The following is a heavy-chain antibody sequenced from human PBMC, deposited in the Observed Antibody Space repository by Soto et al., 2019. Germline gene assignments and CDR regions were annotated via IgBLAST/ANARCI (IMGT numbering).Heavy chain of an antibody. V-gene: IGHV3-49*03. CDR3: QYQLLPYYFGMDV. J-gene: IGHJ6*02. D-gene: IGHD2-2*01. CDR2: IRSKAYGGTT. Sequence: EVQLVESGGDLVQPGRSLRLSCIGSGFTFGDHAMSWFRQASGKGLEWVGFIRSKAYGGTTEYAAAVKGRCTISRDDSNSIAYLQMNSLKSEVTAVYYCQYQLLPYYFGMDVWGQGTTVTVS. CDR1: GFTFGDHA.